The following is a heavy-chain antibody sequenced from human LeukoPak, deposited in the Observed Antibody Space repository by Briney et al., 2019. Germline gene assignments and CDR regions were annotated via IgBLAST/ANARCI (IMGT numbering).Heavy chain of an antibody. CDR1: GGTFSSYT. Sequence: SVKVSCKASGGTFSSYTISWVRQAPGQGLEWMGRIIPIVGIANYAQKFQGRVTITADKSTSTAYMELSSLRSEDTAVYYCARGLYYDILTGYSPYYYYYMDVWGKGTTVTVSS. CDR3: ARGLYYDILTGYSPYYYYYMDV. J-gene: IGHJ6*03. D-gene: IGHD3-9*01. CDR2: IIPIVGIA. V-gene: IGHV1-69*02.